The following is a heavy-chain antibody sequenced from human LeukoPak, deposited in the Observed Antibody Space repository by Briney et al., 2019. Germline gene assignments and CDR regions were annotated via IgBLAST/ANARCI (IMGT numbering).Heavy chain of an antibody. Sequence: ASVKVSCKASGYTFTSYDINWVRQATGQGLEWMGWMNPNSGNTGYAQKFQGRVTMTRNTSISTAYMELSSLRSGDTAVYYCARGGYFDWLLYSSWFDPWGQGTLVTVSS. CDR3: ARGGYFDWLLYSSWFDP. J-gene: IGHJ5*02. CDR1: GYTFTSYD. D-gene: IGHD3-9*01. V-gene: IGHV1-8*01. CDR2: MNPNSGNT.